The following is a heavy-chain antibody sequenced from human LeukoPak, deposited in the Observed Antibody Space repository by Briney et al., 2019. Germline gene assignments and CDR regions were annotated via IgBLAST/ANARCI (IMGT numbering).Heavy chain of an antibody. CDR2: ISGSGGTT. Sequence: GGSLRLSCAASGFTFSSYAMSWVRQAPGKGLEWVSDISGSGGTTYYADSVKGRFTISRDNSKNTLYLQMSSLRAEDTAVYYCAKGSGYKYGYIDYWGQGTLVTVSS. D-gene: IGHD5-18*01. CDR1: GFTFSSYA. CDR3: AKGSGYKYGYIDY. V-gene: IGHV3-23*01. J-gene: IGHJ4*02.